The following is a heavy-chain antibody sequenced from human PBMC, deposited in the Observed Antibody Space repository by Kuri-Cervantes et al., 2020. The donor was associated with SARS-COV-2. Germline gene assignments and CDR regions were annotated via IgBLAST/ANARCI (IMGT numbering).Heavy chain of an antibody. CDR1: GYTFTSYG. V-gene: IGHV1-18*01. J-gene: IGHJ4*02. CDR2: ISAYNGNT. CDR3: AREANGYCSSTSCLPDY. D-gene: IGHD2-2*01. Sequence: ASVKVSCKASGYTFTSYGISWVRQAPGQGLEWMGWISAYNGNTNYAQKLRGRVTMTTDTSTSTAYMELRSLRSDDTAVYYCAREANGYCSSTSCLPDYWGQGTLVTVSS.